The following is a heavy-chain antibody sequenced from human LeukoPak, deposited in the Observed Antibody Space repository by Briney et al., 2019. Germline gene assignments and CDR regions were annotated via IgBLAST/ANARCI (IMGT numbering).Heavy chain of an antibody. CDR3: ARLMVRGVSPCGMDV. J-gene: IGHJ6*02. CDR1: GYTFTSYY. Sequence: GASVKVSCKASGYTFTSYYMHWVRQAPGQGLEWMGIINPSGGSTSYAQKLQGRVTMTRDTSTSTVYMELSSLRSEDTAVYYCARLMVRGVSPCGMDVWGQGTTVTVSS. V-gene: IGHV1-46*01. D-gene: IGHD3-10*01. CDR2: INPSGGST.